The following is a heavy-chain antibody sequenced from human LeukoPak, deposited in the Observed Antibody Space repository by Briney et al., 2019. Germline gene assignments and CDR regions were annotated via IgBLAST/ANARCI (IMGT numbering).Heavy chain of an antibody. V-gene: IGHV1-69*13. Sequence: GASVKVSCKASVGTFSSYAISWVRQAPGQGLEWMGGIIPIFGTANYAQKFQGRVTITADESTSTAYMELSSLRSEDTAVYYCSYCSSTSCRGEVCYYYYGMDVWGKGTTVTVSS. CDR1: VGTFSSYA. D-gene: IGHD2-2*01. J-gene: IGHJ6*04. CDR2: IIPIFGTA. CDR3: SYCSSTSCRGEVCYYYYGMDV.